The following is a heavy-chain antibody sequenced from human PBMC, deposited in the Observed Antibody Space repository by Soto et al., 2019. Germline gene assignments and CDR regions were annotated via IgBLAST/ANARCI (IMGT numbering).Heavy chain of an antibody. CDR2: INPSGGSA. CDR3: AGDSGWFDP. V-gene: IGHV1-46*01. D-gene: IGHD6-25*01. Sequence: QVQLVQSGAEVKKPGASVKVSCKASGYTFTSYYMHWVRQAPGKGLEWMGIINPSGGSASYAQKFQGRVTMTRDTSTSTDFMELSGLRSEDTAVYYCAGDSGWFDPWGQGTLVTVSS. J-gene: IGHJ5*02. CDR1: GYTFTSYY.